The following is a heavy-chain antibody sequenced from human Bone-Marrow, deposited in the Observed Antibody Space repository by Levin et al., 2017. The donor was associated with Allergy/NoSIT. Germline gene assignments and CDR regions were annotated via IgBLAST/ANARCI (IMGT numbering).Heavy chain of an antibody. Sequence: AASVKVSCKASGYTFTSYYMHWVRQAPGQGLEWMGIINPSGGSTSYAQKFQGRVTMTRDTSTSTVYMELSSLRSEDTAVYYCARDGGDCGRRGGCRHQGEVKAFDIWGQGTMVTVSS. CDR3: ARDGGDCGRRGGCRHQGEVKAFDI. D-gene: IGHD2-21*01. CDR2: INPSGGST. V-gene: IGHV1-46*01. CDR1: GYTFTSYY. J-gene: IGHJ3*02.